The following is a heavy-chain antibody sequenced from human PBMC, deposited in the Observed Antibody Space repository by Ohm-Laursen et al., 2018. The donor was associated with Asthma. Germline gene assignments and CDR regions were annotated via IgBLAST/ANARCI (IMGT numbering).Heavy chain of an antibody. CDR2: ISVYNGNT. J-gene: IGHJ6*02. Sequence: GASVKASCKASGDTFSTYGFNWVRQAPGHGLEWMGWISVYNGNTDYAQKFQGRVTMTTDTSTSTAYMELRSLRSDDTAVYYCARALGPVGLVPAALLDYGMDVWGQGTTVTVSS. CDR1: GDTFSTYG. D-gene: IGHD2-2*01. CDR3: ARALGPVGLVPAALLDYGMDV. V-gene: IGHV1-18*01.